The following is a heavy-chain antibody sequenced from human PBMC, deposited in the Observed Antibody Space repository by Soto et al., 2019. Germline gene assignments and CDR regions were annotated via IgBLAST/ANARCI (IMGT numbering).Heavy chain of an antibody. V-gene: IGHV3-53*02. CDR3: ASTVGDSGLHKYYYGMDV. D-gene: IGHD3-16*01. CDR2: IYSGGST. J-gene: IGHJ6*02. Sequence: EVQLVETGGGLIQPGGSLRLSCAASGFTVSSNYMSWVRQAPGKGLEWVSVIYSGGSTYYADSVKGRFTISRDNSKNTLYLQMNSLRAEDTAVYYCASTVGDSGLHKYYYGMDVWGQGTTVTVSS. CDR1: GFTVSSNY.